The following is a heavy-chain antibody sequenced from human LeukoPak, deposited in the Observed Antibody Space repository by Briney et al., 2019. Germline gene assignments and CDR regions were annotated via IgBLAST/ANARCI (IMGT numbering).Heavy chain of an antibody. J-gene: IGHJ4*02. CDR3: ARERGGSSWHGPYYFDY. V-gene: IGHV4-59*01. CDR2: IYYSGGA. CDR1: GGSISSYY. D-gene: IGHD6-13*01. Sequence: PSQTLSLTCTVSGGSISSYYWSWIRQPPGKGLEWIGYIYYSGGANYNPSLKSRVTISVDTSKNQFSLQLSSVTAADTAVYYCARERGGSSWHGPYYFDYWGQGTLVTVSS.